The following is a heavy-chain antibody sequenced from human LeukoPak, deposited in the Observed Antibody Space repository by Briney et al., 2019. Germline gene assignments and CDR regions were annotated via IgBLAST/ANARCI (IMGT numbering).Heavy chain of an antibody. Sequence: PSQTLSLTCTVSGGSISSGGYYWSWIRQPPGKGLEWIGYIYHSGSTYYNPSLKSRVTISVDRSKNQFSLKLSSVTAADTAVYYCARLRSSSSWYAGPFDYWGQGTLVTVSS. CDR3: ARLRSSSSWYAGPFDY. CDR2: IYHSGST. D-gene: IGHD6-13*01. J-gene: IGHJ4*02. CDR1: GGSISSGGYY. V-gene: IGHV4-30-2*01.